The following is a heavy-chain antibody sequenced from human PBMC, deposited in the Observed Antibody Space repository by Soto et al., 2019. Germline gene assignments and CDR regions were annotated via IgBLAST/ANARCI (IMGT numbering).Heavy chain of an antibody. J-gene: IGHJ3*02. Sequence: ASVKVSCKASGYTFTSYAMHWVCQAPGQRLEWMGWINAGNGNTKYSQKFQGRVTITRDTSASTAYMELSSLRSEDTAVYYCARERVNYYDSSGHDAFDIWGQGTMVTVSS. CDR3: ARERVNYYDSSGHDAFDI. CDR1: GYTFTSYA. CDR2: INAGNGNT. V-gene: IGHV1-3*01. D-gene: IGHD3-22*01.